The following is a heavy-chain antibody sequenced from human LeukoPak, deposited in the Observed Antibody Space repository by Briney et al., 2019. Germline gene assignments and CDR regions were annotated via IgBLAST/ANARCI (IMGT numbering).Heavy chain of an antibody. V-gene: IGHV3-23*01. CDR2: ISGSGGST. Sequence: GGSLRLSCAASGFTFSSYAMSWVRQAPGKGLEWVSAISGSGGSTYYAGSVKGRFTISRDNSNNTLYLQMNSLRAEDTAVYYCAKAVTGYGRYYFDYWGQGTLVTVSS. CDR1: GFTFSSYA. D-gene: IGHD3-9*01. J-gene: IGHJ4*02. CDR3: AKAVTGYGRYYFDY.